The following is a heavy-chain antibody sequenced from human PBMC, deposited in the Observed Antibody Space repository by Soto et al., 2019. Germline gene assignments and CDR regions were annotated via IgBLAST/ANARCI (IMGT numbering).Heavy chain of an antibody. J-gene: IGHJ4*02. Sequence: GASVKVSCKASGYSFSTYGITWVRQAPGQGLEWMGWISVYHGNTNYAQKLQGRVIITTATSTSTAYMELWSLRSDDKAIYFCARADPTTGTTVYFDYWGQGTLVTVS. CDR2: ISVYHGNT. CDR1: GYSFSTYG. CDR3: ARADPTTGTTVYFDY. V-gene: IGHV1-18*01. D-gene: IGHD1-1*01.